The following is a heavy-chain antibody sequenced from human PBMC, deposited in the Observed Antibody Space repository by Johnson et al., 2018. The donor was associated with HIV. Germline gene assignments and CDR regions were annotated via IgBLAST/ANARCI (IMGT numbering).Heavy chain of an antibody. CDR2: INWDGGSA. CDR1: GFTFSDYY. Sequence: VQLVESGGGLVKPGGSLRLSCAASGFTFSDYYMSWIRQAPGKGLEWVSGINWDGGSAGYAYSVKGRFTISRDNAKNSLHLQMNSLRAEDTALYYCARGRRGTISLGLLHDAFDIWGQGTMVTVSS. J-gene: IGHJ3*02. V-gene: IGHV3-20*04. CDR3: ARGRRGTISLGLLHDAFDI. D-gene: IGHD1-26*01.